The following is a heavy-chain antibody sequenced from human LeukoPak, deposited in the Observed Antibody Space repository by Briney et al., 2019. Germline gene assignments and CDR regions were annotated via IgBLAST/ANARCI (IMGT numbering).Heavy chain of an antibody. J-gene: IGHJ4*02. CDR1: GFTFSSYA. D-gene: IGHD5-18*01. V-gene: IGHV3-23*01. Sequence: GGSLRLSCAASGFTFSSYAMSWVRQAPGKGLEWVSAISGSGGSTYYADSVKGRFTISRDNSKNTLYLQMNSLRAEDTAVYYCAKDLGYSYGYQPSDYWGQGTLVTVSS. CDR2: ISGSGGST. CDR3: AKDLGYSYGYQPSDY.